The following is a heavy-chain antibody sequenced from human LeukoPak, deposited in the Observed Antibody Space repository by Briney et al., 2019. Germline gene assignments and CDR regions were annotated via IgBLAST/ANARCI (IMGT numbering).Heavy chain of an antibody. Sequence: PGGSLRLSCAASGFTFSSYSMNWVRQAPGKGLEWVSYISSRSSTIYYADSVKGRFTISRDNAKNSLYLQMNSLRAEDTAVYYCARALGYCSSASCYYLDNWGQGTLVTVSS. V-gene: IGHV3-48*01. CDR1: GFTFSSYS. CDR3: ARALGYCSSASCYYLDN. CDR2: ISSRSSTI. D-gene: IGHD2-2*01. J-gene: IGHJ4*02.